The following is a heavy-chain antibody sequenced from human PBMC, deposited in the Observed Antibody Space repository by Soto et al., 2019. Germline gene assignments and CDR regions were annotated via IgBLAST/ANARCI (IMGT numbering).Heavy chain of an antibody. CDR1: GGSFSFYY. D-gene: IGHD3-22*01. CDR3: ATRFYDSSGYYLFYFDS. Sequence: SETLSLTCAVSGGSFSFYYWSWIRQPPGKELEWIGEINHSGSTNYNSSLKSRVTISVDTSKNQFSLKLSSVTAADTAVYYCATRFYDSSGYYLFYFDSWGQGTLVT. J-gene: IGHJ4*02. CDR2: INHSGST. V-gene: IGHV4-34*01.